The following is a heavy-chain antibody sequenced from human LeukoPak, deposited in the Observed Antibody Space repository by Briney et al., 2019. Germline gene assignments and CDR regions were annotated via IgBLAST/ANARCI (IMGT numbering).Heavy chain of an antibody. CDR3: ARAPHYYDSGGYVTNYYGMDV. Sequence: RGSLRLSCAASGFTFSSYEMNWVRQAPGKGLEWVSYISSSGSTIYYADSVKGRFTISRDNAKNSLYLQMNSLRAEDTAVYYCARAPHYYDSGGYVTNYYGMDVWGQGTTVTVSS. CDR2: ISSSGSTI. J-gene: IGHJ6*02. CDR1: GFTFSSYE. V-gene: IGHV3-48*03. D-gene: IGHD3-22*01.